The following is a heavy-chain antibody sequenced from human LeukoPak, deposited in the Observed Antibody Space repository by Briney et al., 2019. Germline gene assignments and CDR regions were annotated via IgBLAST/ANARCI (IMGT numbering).Heavy chain of an antibody. V-gene: IGHV3-23*01. J-gene: IGHJ4*02. CDR3: AKDILRWAFDY. CDR1: GFSFSGNA. Sequence: GGSLRLSCAASGFSFSGNAMAWVRQAPGKGLEWVSGFGGSGSDTYYADSVKGRFTISRDNSKNTLYLQMNSLRAEDTAVYYCAKDILRWAFDYWGQGALVTVSS. CDR2: FGGSGSDT. D-gene: IGHD5-24*01.